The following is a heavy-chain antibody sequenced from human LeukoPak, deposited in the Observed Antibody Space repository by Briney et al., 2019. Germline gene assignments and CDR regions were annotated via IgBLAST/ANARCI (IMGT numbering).Heavy chain of an antibody. CDR2: ISSSSSTI. V-gene: IGHV3-48*04. CDR1: GFTFSSYS. D-gene: IGHD4-17*01. Sequence: AGGSLRLSCAASGFTFSSYSMNWVRQAPGKGLEWVSYISSSSSTIYYADSVKGRFTISRDNAKNTLYLQMNSLRVEDTAVYYCARSTTHPYYNYMDVWGKGTTVTLSS. CDR3: ARSTTHPYYNYMDV. J-gene: IGHJ6*03.